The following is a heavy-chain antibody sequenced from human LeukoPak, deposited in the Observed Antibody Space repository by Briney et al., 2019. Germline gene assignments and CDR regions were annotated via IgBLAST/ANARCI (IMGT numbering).Heavy chain of an antibody. CDR2: INPNSGGT. D-gene: IGHD6-19*01. J-gene: IGHJ3*02. CDR3: ANIDVAVAAPNDAFDI. CDR1: GYTFTGYY. Sequence: GASVKVSCKASGYTFTGYYMHWVRQAPGQGLEWMGWINPNSGGTNYAQKFQGRVTMTRDTSISTAYMELSRLRSDDTAVYYCANIDVAVAAPNDAFDIWGQGTMVTVSS. V-gene: IGHV1-2*02.